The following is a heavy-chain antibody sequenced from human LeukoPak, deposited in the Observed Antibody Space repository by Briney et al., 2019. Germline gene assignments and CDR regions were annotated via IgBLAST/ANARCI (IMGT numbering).Heavy chain of an antibody. J-gene: IGHJ4*02. Sequence: SETLSLTCAVYGGSFSGYYWSWIRQPPGKGLERIGEINHSGSTNYNPSLKSRVTISVDTSKNQFSLKLSSVTAADTAVYYCARGGVFDYWGQGTLVTVSS. V-gene: IGHV4-34*01. CDR3: ARGGVFDY. CDR2: INHSGST. CDR1: GGSFSGYY.